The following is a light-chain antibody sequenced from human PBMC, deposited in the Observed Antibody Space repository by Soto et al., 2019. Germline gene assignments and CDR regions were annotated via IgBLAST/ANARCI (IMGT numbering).Light chain of an antibody. J-gene: IGKJ4*01. V-gene: IGKV4-1*01. CDR2: WAS. CDR1: QGVLYNSDNKNS. Sequence: DIVMTQSPDSLAVSLGEGATINCKSSQGVLYNSDNKNSLAWYQQKPGQPPKLLIYWASTRDSGVPDRFSGSGSGADFTLTISSLQAEDVAVYYCQQYYTTLSFGGGTKVEIK. CDR3: QQYYTTLS.